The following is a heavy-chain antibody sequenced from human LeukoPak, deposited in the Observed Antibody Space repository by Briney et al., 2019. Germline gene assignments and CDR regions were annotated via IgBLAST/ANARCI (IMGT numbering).Heavy chain of an antibody. Sequence: RTGGSLRLSCAASGFTFSSYSMNWVRQAPGKGLEWVSYISGSSTYIYATDSVKGRFTISRDNANNSLFLQMNSLRAEDTAVYYCARDGTDGYNYDMDFDYWGQGTLVTVSS. CDR1: GFTFSSYS. J-gene: IGHJ4*02. CDR3: ARDGTDGYNYDMDFDY. D-gene: IGHD5-24*01. V-gene: IGHV3-21*01. CDR2: ISGSSTYI.